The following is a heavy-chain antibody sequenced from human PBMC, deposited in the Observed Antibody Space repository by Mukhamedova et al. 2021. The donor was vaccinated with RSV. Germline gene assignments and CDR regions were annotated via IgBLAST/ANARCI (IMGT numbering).Heavy chain of an antibody. Sequence: MSGSGGSTYYADSVKGRFTISRDNSKTTLYLQMNSPRTDDPAVYYCAKNYDAEFDYWRQGTLVTVSS. D-gene: IGHD1-7*01. CDR3: AKNYDAEFDY. CDR2: MSGSGGST. V-gene: IGHV3-23*01. J-gene: IGHJ4*02.